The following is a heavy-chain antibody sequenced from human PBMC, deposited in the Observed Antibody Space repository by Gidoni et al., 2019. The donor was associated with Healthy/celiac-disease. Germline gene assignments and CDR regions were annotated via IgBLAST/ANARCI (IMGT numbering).Heavy chain of an antibody. D-gene: IGHD3-22*01. V-gene: IGHV1-2*02. Sequence: QVQLVQSGAEVKKPGASVKVSCKASGYTFTGYYMHWVRQAPGQGLEWMGWINPNSGGTNYAQKFQGRVTMTRDTSISTAYMELSRLRSDDTAVYYCARDGDSSGYYWGYYYGMDVWGQGTTVTVSS. CDR1: GYTFTGYY. CDR2: INPNSGGT. J-gene: IGHJ6*02. CDR3: ARDGDSSGYYWGYYYGMDV.